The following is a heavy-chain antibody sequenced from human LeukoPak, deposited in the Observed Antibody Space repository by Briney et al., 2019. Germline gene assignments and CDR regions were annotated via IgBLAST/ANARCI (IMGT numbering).Heavy chain of an antibody. CDR1: GGSISSGDYC. Sequence: SQTLSLTCTVSGGSISSGDYCWSWIRQPPGKGLEWIGYIYYSGSTYYNPSLKSRVTISVDTSKNQFSLKLSSVTAADTAVYYCARTDIVVVPAAISWFDPWGQGTLVTVPS. J-gene: IGHJ5*02. D-gene: IGHD2-2*02. CDR3: ARTDIVVVPAAISWFDP. V-gene: IGHV4-30-4*08. CDR2: IYYSGST.